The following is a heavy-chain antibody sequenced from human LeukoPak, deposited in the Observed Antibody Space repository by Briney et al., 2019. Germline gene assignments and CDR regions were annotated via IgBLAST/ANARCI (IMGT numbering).Heavy chain of an antibody. CDR2: ISSSSSYI. CDR1: GFTFSSYS. D-gene: IGHD6-13*01. CDR3: AKPLSSSWRNWFDP. V-gene: IGHV3-21*04. Sequence: GGSLRLSCAASGFTFSSYSMNWVRQAPGKGLEWVSSISSSSSYIYYADSVKGRFTISRDNAKNSLYLQMNSLRVDDTALYYCAKPLSSSWRNWFDPWGQGTLVTVSS. J-gene: IGHJ5*02.